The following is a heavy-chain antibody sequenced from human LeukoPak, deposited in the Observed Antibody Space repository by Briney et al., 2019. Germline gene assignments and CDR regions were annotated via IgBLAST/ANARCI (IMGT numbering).Heavy chain of an antibody. D-gene: IGHD5-12*01. CDR2: ISSNGGST. CDR3: ARDSRVEMATITSLCYYGMDV. J-gene: IGHJ6*02. Sequence: GGSLRLSCAASGFTFSSYAMHWVRQAPGKGLEYVSAISSNGGSTYYANSVKGRFTISRDNSKNTLYLQMGSLRAEDMAVYYCARDSRVEMATITSLCYYGMDVWGQGTTVTVSS. V-gene: IGHV3-64*01. CDR1: GFTFSSYA.